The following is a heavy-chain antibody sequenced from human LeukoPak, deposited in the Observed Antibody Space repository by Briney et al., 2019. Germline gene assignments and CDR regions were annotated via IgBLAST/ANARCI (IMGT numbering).Heavy chain of an antibody. V-gene: IGHV3-23*01. CDR2: ISGSGGST. CDR3: AKDMDTLYDSSGHYFFDC. Sequence: GGSLRLSCAASGFTFSSYAMSWVRQAPGKGLEWVSAISGSGGSTYYADSAKGRFTISRDNSKNTLYLQMNSLRAEDTAVYYCAKDMDTLYDSSGHYFFDCWGQGTLVTASS. J-gene: IGHJ4*02. CDR1: GFTFSSYA. D-gene: IGHD3-22*01.